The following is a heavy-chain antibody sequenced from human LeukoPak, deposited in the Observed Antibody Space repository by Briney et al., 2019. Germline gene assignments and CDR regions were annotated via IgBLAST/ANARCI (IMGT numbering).Heavy chain of an antibody. D-gene: IGHD3-22*01. V-gene: IGHV1-46*01. J-gene: IGHJ4*02. CDR1: GYTFTSYY. CDR2: INPSGGST. CDR3: ARDESSGYYLT. Sequence: ASVKVSCTASGYTFTSYYMHWVRQAPGQGLEWMGIINPSGGSTSYAQKFQGRVTMTRDMSTSTVYMELSSLRSEDTAVYYCARDESSGYYLTWGQGTLVTVSS.